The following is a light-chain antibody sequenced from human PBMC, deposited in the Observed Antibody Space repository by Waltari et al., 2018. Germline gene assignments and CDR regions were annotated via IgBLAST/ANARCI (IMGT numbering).Light chain of an antibody. CDR3: SSYTDSSTLV. Sequence: QSALTPPASVSGSPGQSITLSCTATSSHLGGSTYASWFQQHPGNDPKPMIYEVSTRPSGVATRFCGSKSGNTASRTISGFQTEDRADYYCSSYTDSSTLVFGGGTKLTVL. J-gene: IGLJ2*01. V-gene: IGLV2-14*01. CDR1: SSHLGGSTY. CDR2: EVS.